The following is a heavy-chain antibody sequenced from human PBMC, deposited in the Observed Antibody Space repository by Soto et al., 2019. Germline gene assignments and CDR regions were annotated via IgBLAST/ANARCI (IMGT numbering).Heavy chain of an antibody. Sequence: SETLSLTCSVSGGSINSSSYFWGWVRQPPGKGLEWIGSIYYSGSTYYNPSLRSRVTVSVDTSKNQFSLKLSSVTAADTAVFYCARHYSSGSRNWFDPWGQGTLVTVS. J-gene: IGHJ5*02. D-gene: IGHD6-19*01. V-gene: IGHV4-39*01. CDR1: GGSINSSSYF. CDR3: ARHYSSGSRNWFDP. CDR2: IYYSGST.